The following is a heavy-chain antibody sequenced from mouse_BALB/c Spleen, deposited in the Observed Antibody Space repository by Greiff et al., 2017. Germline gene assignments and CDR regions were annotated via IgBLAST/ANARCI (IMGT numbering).Heavy chain of an antibody. V-gene: IGHV3-6*02. Sequence: EVKVEESGPGLVKPSQSLSLTCSVTGYSITSGYYWNWIRQFPGNKLEWMGYISYDGSNNYNPSLKNRISITRDTSKNQFFLKLNSVTTEDTATYYCAREVITTVFDYWGQGTTLTVSS. D-gene: IGHD1-1*01. CDR2: ISYDGSN. J-gene: IGHJ2*01. CDR3: AREVITTVFDY. CDR1: GYSITSGYY.